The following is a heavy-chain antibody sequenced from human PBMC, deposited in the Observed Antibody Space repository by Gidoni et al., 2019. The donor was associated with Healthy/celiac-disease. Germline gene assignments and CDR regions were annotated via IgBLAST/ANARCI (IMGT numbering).Heavy chain of an antibody. V-gene: IGHV3-33*01. CDR3: ARYLSSPFYYGDYVYYYGMDV. CDR2: IWYDGSNK. Sequence: QGQLVESGGGVVQPGRSLRLSCAAAGVTVSSYGMHWVRQAPGKGLDWVAVIWYDGSNKYYADSVKGRFTISRDNSKNTLYLQMNSLRAEDTAVYYCARYLSSPFYYGDYVYYYGMDVWGQGTTVTVSS. J-gene: IGHJ6*02. CDR1: GVTVSSYG. D-gene: IGHD4-17*01.